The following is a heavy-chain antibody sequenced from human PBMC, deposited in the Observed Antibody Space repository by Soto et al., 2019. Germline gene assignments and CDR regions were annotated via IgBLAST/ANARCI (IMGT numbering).Heavy chain of an antibody. J-gene: IGHJ4*02. V-gene: IGHV4-34*01. CDR3: ARDLYSSSPY. CDR2: INHSGST. D-gene: IGHD6-6*01. Sequence: SETLSLTCDVDGGSFSGYYWSWIRQPPEKGLEWIWEINHSGSTNYNPSLKSRVTILVDTSKNQFSLKLSSVTAADTAVYYCARDLYSSSPYGGQGTLVTVSS. CDR1: GGSFSGYY.